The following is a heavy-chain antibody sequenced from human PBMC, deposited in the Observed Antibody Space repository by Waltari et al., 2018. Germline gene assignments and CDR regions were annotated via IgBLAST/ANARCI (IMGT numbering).Heavy chain of an antibody. D-gene: IGHD5-18*01. CDR2: ISPDGRTT. CDR3: TKGGPSYALDH. CDR1: EVPFTSPW. Sequence: EVQLVESGGGLVQPGGSLRPYCAVSEVPFTSPWMHWVRQAPGEGLVWVSQISPDGRTTGHADAVRGRFTISRDNAKNLLYLQMNSLSAEDTAVYHCTKGGPSYALDHWGQGTLVTVSS. V-gene: IGHV3-74*01. J-gene: IGHJ4*02.